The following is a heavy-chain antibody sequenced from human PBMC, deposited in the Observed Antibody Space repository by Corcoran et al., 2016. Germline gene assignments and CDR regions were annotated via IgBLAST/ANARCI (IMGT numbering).Heavy chain of an antibody. D-gene: IGHD3-9*01. J-gene: IGHJ3*02. CDR2: IYHSGST. V-gene: IGHV4-38-2*02. Sequence: QVQLQESGPGLVKPSETLSLTCTVSGYSISSGYYWGWIRQPPGKGLEWIGSIYHSGSTYYNPSLKSRVTISVDTSKNQFSLKLSSVTAADTAVYYCAATLRYFDWLGGAFDIGGEGAFDIWGQGTMVTVSS. CDR1: GYSISSGYY. CDR3: AATLRYFDWLGGAFDIGGEGAFDI.